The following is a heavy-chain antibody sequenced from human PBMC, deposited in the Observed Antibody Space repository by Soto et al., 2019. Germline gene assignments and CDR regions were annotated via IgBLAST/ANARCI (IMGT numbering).Heavy chain of an antibody. CDR3: ASSLNRGYSYGDFDY. V-gene: IGHV4-59*01. CDR1: GGSISSYY. CDR2: IYYSGST. J-gene: IGHJ4*02. Sequence: SETLSLTCTVSGGSISSYYWSWIRQPPGKGLEWIGYIYYSGSTNYNPSLKSRVTISVDTSKNQFSLKLSSVTAADTAVYYCASSLNRGYSYGDFDYWGQGTLVTVS. D-gene: IGHD5-18*01.